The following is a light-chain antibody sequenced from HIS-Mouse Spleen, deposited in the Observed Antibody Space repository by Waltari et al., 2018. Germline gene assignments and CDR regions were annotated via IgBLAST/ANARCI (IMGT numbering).Light chain of an antibody. CDR2: EGS. Sequence: QSALTQPASVSGSPGQSITLPCTGTSSDVGGYNLVSWYQQHPGKAPTRMIYEGSKRPSGVSNRFSGSKSGNTASLTISGLQAEDEADYYCCSYAGSSTWVFGGGTKLTVL. CDR3: CSYAGSSTWV. J-gene: IGLJ3*02. V-gene: IGLV2-23*01. CDR1: SSDVGGYNL.